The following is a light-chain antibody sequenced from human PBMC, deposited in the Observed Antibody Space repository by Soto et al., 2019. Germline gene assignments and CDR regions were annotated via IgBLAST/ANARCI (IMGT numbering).Light chain of an antibody. CDR2: GAS. CDR1: QSVSTD. Sequence: EIVMTQSPATVPVSPGERVTLSCRASQSVSTDLAWYQQKPGQSPRLLIYGASTRATDIPPSFTGSGSGTEFTLTISSLQSEDIAVYYCQQYNKWPQTFGQGTKVDIK. J-gene: IGKJ1*01. V-gene: IGKV3-15*01. CDR3: QQYNKWPQT.